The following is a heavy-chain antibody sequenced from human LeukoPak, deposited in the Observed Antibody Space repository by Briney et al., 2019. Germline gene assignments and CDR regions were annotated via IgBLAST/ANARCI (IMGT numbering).Heavy chain of an antibody. V-gene: IGHV4-34*01. Sequence: SETLSLTCAVYGGSFSGYYWSWIRQPPGKGLEWIGEINHSGSTNYNPSLKSRVTISVDTSKNQFSLKLSSVSAADTAVYYCASLLPGFPLLRSYNWFDPWGQGTLVTVSS. CDR2: INHSGST. CDR3: ASLLPGFPLLRSYNWFDP. D-gene: IGHD2-15*01. J-gene: IGHJ5*02. CDR1: GGSFSGYY.